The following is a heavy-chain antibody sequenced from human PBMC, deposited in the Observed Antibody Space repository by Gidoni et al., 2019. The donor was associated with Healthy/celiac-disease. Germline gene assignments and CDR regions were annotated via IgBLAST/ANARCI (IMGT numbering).Heavy chain of an antibody. CDR3: ARLLGGNWFDP. D-gene: IGHD3-16*01. Sequence: QLQLQESGPGLVKPSETLSLTCTVSGGPISSSSYYWGWIRQPPGKGLEWIGSIYYSGSTYYNPSLKSRVTISVDTSKNQFSLKLSSVTAADTAVYYCARLLGGNWFDPWGQGTLVTVSS. CDR2: IYYSGST. J-gene: IGHJ5*02. CDR1: GGPISSSSYY. V-gene: IGHV4-39*01.